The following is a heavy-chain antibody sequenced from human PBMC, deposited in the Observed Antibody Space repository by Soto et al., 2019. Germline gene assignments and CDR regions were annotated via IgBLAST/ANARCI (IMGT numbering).Heavy chain of an antibody. CDR3: AKDTGYCSSTSCSLYYYYGMDV. J-gene: IGHJ6*02. D-gene: IGHD2-2*01. CDR2: ISYDGSNK. Sequence: GGSLRLSCAASGFTFSSYGMHWVRQAPGKGLEWVAVISYDGSNKYYADSVKGRFTISRDNSKNTLYLQMNNLRAEDTAVYYCAKDTGYCSSTSCSLYYYYGMDVWGQGTTVTVSS. V-gene: IGHV3-30*18. CDR1: GFTFSSYG.